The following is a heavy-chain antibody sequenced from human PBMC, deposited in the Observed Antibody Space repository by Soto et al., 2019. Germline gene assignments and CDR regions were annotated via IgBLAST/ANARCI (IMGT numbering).Heavy chain of an antibody. Sequence: WSWIRQHPGKGLEWIGNIYYSGNTYYNPSLKSRVTISRDNSKNTLSLQMNSLRADDTAVYYCAKEHGGGTSTITSFFDYWGRGTQVNVSS. D-gene: IGHD5-12*01. CDR3: AKEHGGGTSTITSFFDY. CDR2: IYYSGNT. V-gene: IGHV4-31*02. J-gene: IGHJ4*02.